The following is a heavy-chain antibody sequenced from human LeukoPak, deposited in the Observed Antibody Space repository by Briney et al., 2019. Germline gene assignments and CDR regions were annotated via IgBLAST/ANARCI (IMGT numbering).Heavy chain of an antibody. CDR2: INPNSGGT. D-gene: IGHD3-3*01. Sequence: ASVKVSCKASGYTFTGYYMHWVRQAPGQGLEWMGWINPNSGGTNYAQKFQGRVTMTRDTSISTACMELSMLRSDDTAVYYCARDHNYDFWSGYYRGSDYYYYMDVWGKGTTVTVSS. J-gene: IGHJ6*03. V-gene: IGHV1-2*02. CDR3: ARDHNYDFWSGYYRGSDYYYYMDV. CDR1: GYTFTGYY.